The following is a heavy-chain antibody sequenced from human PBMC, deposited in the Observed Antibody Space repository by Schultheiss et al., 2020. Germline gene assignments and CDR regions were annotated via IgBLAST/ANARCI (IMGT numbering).Heavy chain of an antibody. CDR3: ARDRRHPYYDILTGYDAFDI. V-gene: IGHV1-3*01. Sequence: ASVKVSCKASGYTFTSYAMHWVRQAPGQRLEWMGWINAGNGNTKYSQKFQGRVTITRDTSASTAYMELSSLRSEDTAVYYCARDRRHPYYDILTGYDAFDIWGQGTMVTVAS. D-gene: IGHD3-9*01. J-gene: IGHJ3*02. CDR2: INAGNGNT. CDR1: GYTFTSYA.